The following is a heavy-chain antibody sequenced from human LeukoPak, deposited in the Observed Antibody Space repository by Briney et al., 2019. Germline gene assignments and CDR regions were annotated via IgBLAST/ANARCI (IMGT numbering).Heavy chain of an antibody. V-gene: IGHV4-59*01. D-gene: IGHD3-22*01. CDR3: ARDQTYYYDSSGYRHNWFDP. CDR2: IYYSGST. J-gene: IGHJ5*02. CDR1: GGSISSYY. Sequence: SETLSLTCTVSGGSISSYYWSWIRQPPGKGLEWIGYIYYSGSTYYNPSLKSRVTISVDTSKNQFSLKLSSVTAADTAVYYCARDQTYYYDSSGYRHNWFDPWGQGTLVTVSS.